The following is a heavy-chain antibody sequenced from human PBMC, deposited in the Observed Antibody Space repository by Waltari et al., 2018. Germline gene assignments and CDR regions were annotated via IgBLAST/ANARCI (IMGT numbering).Heavy chain of an antibody. CDR2: IRFDGGQT. V-gene: IGHV3-30*02. Sequence: QVQLVESGGGVVLPGGALRLSCKASGVIFSRQDMNWVRQAPGMGRDWVSLIRFDGGQTFYADTVKGLFTVSIDNARDTLYLHMESLRSGDTATYFCATQASISSPSFWGRGTLVTVSS. CDR1: GVIFSRQD. CDR3: ATQASISSPSF. D-gene: IGHD3-16*02. J-gene: IGHJ4*02.